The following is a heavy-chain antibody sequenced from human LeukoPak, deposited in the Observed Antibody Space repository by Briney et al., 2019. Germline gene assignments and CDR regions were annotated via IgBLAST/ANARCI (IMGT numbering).Heavy chain of an antibody. CDR3: AKDPYSSSWYGGNWFDP. Sequence: GGSLRLSCAASGFTFSSYAMSWVRQAPGKGLEWVSAISGSGGSTYYADSVKGRFTISRDNSKNTLYLQMNSLRAEDTAVYYCAKDPYSSSWYGGNWFDPWGQGTLVTVSS. CDR1: GFTFSSYA. J-gene: IGHJ5*02. CDR2: ISGSGGST. D-gene: IGHD6-13*01. V-gene: IGHV3-23*01.